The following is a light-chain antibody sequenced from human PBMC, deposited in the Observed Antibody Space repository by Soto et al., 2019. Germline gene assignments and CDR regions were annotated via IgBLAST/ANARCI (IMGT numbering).Light chain of an antibody. V-gene: IGKV1-33*01. CDR2: DAS. J-gene: IGKJ4*01. CDR3: QQYDNLPLT. Sequence: DIQMTQSPSSLFASVGDRVPITCQASQDISNYLNWYPQKPGKAPKLLIYDASNLEAGVPSRFSGSGSGTDFTFTISSLQPEDIATYYCQQYDNLPLTFGGGTKVDI. CDR1: QDISNY.